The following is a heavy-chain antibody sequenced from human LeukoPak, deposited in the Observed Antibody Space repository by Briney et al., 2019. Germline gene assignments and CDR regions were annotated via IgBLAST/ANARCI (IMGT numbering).Heavy chain of an antibody. V-gene: IGHV6-1*01. Sequence: SQTLSLTCAISGDSVSSNSAAWTWIRQSPSRGLEWLGRTCYRSKWYNDYAVSVKSRITINPDTSKNQFSLQLNSVTPEDTAVYYCARDPTRLSRGYSYGGFDYWGQGTLVTVSS. CDR2: TCYRSKWYN. CDR1: GDSVSSNSAA. J-gene: IGHJ4*02. D-gene: IGHD5-18*01. CDR3: ARDPTRLSRGYSYGGFDY.